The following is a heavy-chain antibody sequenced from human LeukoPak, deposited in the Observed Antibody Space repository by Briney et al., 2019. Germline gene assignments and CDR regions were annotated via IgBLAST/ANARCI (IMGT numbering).Heavy chain of an antibody. Sequence: SETLSLTCTVSGGSISSDTSHWGWIRQPPGKGLEWIGSIHYTGRTYYNPSLKSRVTISVDTSKNQFSLKLSSVTAADTAVYYCARFRTNDTSGYYGGSFDYWGQGTLVTVSS. CDR1: GGSISSDTSH. CDR3: ARFRTNDTSGYYGGSFDY. D-gene: IGHD3-22*01. J-gene: IGHJ4*02. V-gene: IGHV4-39*07. CDR2: IHYTGRT.